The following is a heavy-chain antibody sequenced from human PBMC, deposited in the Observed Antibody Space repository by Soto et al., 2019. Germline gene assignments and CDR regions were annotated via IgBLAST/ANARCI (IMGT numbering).Heavy chain of an antibody. J-gene: IGHJ4*02. V-gene: IGHV3-21*06. CDR2: ISGSGYDI. CDR3: AKVGSSGWYADADS. Sequence: PGGSLRLSCAASGFTFSSYSMNWVRQAPGKGLEWVSSISGSGYDIYYADSVKGRFTISRDDAKSSLDLQMNSLRAEETAVYYCAKVGSSGWYADADSCGQRTLVTVSS. D-gene: IGHD6-19*01. CDR1: GFTFSSYS.